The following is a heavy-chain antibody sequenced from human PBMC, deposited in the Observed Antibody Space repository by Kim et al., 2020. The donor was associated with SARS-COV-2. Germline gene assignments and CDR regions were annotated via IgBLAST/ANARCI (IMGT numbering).Heavy chain of an antibody. CDR2: ISYDGSNK. V-gene: IGHV3-30*18. J-gene: IGHJ6*03. CDR3: AKAGSGSSAYYYYCMDV. D-gene: IGHD2-15*01. CDR1: GFTFSSYG. Sequence: GGSLRLSCAASGFTFSSYGMHWVRQAPGKGLEWVAVISYDGSNKYYADSVKGRFTISRDNSKNTLYLQMNSLRAEDTAVYYCAKAGSGSSAYYYYCMDVWGEGTTVTVSS.